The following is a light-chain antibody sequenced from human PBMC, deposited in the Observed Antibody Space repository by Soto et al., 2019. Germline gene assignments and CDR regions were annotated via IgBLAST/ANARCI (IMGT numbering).Light chain of an antibody. CDR1: QSVSTY. Sequence: ETVMTQSPDTLSVSPGERSILSCRASQSVSTYLAWYQQKPGQPPRLLIYGASTRATGIPVRFSGSGSGTEFTLTVSSLQSEDFAVYYCLQYTHWPPITFGQGTRLEIK. J-gene: IGKJ5*01. CDR3: LQYTHWPPIT. CDR2: GAS. V-gene: IGKV3-15*01.